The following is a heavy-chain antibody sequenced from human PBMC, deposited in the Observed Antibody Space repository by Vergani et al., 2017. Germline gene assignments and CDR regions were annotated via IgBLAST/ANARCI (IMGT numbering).Heavy chain of an antibody. Sequence: QVQLPESGPGLVKPSETLSLTCTVSGGSISSYYWSWIRQPPGKGLEWIGYIYYSGSTNYNPSLKSRVTISVDTSKNQFSLKLSSVTAADTAVYYCARELRGYSYGPSAYFDLWGRGTLVTVSS. CDR2: IYYSGST. CDR3: ARELRGYSYGPSAYFDL. D-gene: IGHD5-18*01. CDR1: GGSISSYY. V-gene: IGHV4-59*01. J-gene: IGHJ2*01.